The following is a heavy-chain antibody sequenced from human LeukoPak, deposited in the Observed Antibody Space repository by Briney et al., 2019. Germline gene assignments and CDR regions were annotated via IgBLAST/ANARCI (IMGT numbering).Heavy chain of an antibody. CDR2: IYTSGST. D-gene: IGHD6-6*01. V-gene: IGHV4-61*02. CDR1: GGSISSGSYY. CDR3: ARDRLGYWYFDL. Sequence: SETLSLTCTVSGGSISSGSYYWSWIRQPAGKGLEGIGRIYTSGSTNYNPSLKSRVTISVATSKNQFSLKLSSVTAADTAVYYCARDRLGYWYFDLWGRGTLVTVSS. J-gene: IGHJ2*01.